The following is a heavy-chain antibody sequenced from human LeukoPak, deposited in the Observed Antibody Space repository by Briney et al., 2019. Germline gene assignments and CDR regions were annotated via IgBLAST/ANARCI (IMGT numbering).Heavy chain of an antibody. D-gene: IGHD1-1*01. V-gene: IGHV3-23*01. J-gene: IGHJ3*02. CDR1: GFAFSSNA. Sequence: GGSLRLSCAAAGFAFSSNALTWVRHAPGEGLDWVSSISVSSTTYYLDSVKGRFTISRDNSNNAPFLQMNSLRAEDTALYYCAKCNLDNCREGFHIWGQGTMVTVSS. CDR3: AKCNLDNCREGFHI. CDR2: ISVSSTT.